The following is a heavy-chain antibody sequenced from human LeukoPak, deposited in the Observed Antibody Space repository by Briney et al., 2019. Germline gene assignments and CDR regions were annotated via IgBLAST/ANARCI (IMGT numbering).Heavy chain of an antibody. CDR2: INPNSGGT. D-gene: IGHD6-19*01. V-gene: IGHV1-2*02. CDR1: GYTFTGCY. J-gene: IGHJ4*02. Sequence: ASVKVSCKASGYTFTGCYMHWVRQAPGQGLEWMGWINPNSGGTNYAQKFQGRVTMTRDTSISTAYMELSRLRSDDTAVYYCARAKGAVAYFDYWGQGTLVTVSS. CDR3: ARAKGAVAYFDY.